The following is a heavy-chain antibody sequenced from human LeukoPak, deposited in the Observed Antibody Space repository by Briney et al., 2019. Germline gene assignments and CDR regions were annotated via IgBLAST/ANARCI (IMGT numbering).Heavy chain of an antibody. D-gene: IGHD2-2*01. CDR3: ASHSSTSRNWFDP. CDR2: IKQDGSEK. J-gene: IGHJ5*02. CDR1: GFTFSSYC. Sequence: PGGSLRLSCAASGFTFSSYCMSWVRQAPGKGLEWVANIKQDGSEKYYVDSVKGRFTISRDNAKNSLYLQMNSLRAEDTAVYYCASHSSTSRNWFDPWGQGTLVTVSS. V-gene: IGHV3-7*01.